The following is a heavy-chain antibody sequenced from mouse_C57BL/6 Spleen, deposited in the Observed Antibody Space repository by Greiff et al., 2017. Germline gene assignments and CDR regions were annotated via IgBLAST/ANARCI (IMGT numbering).Heavy chain of an antibody. CDR2: IDPSDSYT. Sequence: QVQLQQPGAELVRPGTSVKLSCKASGFTFTSYWMHWVKQRPGQGLEWIGVIDPSDSYTNYNQKFKGKATLTVDTSSSTAYMQLSSLTSEDSAVYYCARGGNYDYWGQGTTRTVSS. J-gene: IGHJ2*01. CDR1: GFTFTSYW. D-gene: IGHD2-1*01. V-gene: IGHV1-59*01. CDR3: ARGGNYDY.